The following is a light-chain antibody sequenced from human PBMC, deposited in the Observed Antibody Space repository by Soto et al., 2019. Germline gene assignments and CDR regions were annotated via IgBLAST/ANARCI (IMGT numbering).Light chain of an antibody. CDR1: QSISSN. CDR3: QQYNNWPPLT. J-gene: IGKJ4*01. Sequence: EVVMTQSPATLSVAPGERATVSCRVSQSISSNLAWYQQKPGQAPRLLIYDAATRVPGIPDRFSGSGSGTEFALTISSLQSEDSAIYYCQQYNNWPPLTFGGGTKVEIK. V-gene: IGKV3-15*01. CDR2: DAA.